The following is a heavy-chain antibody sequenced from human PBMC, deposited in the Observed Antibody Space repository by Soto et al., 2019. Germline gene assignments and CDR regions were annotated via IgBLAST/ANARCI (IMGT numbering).Heavy chain of an antibody. J-gene: IGHJ4*02. Sequence: QVQLVQSGAEVKKPGASVKVSCKASGYTFTGYYMHWVRQAPGQGLEWMGWINPNSGGTNYAQKFQGRVTMTRDTSISTAYMELSRLRSDDTAVYYCARVYYHSSSPPPGGRHPPLGYWGQGTLVTVSS. V-gene: IGHV1-2*02. CDR3: ARVYYHSSSPPPGGRHPPLGY. CDR1: GYTFTGYY. D-gene: IGHD6-6*01. CDR2: INPNSGGT.